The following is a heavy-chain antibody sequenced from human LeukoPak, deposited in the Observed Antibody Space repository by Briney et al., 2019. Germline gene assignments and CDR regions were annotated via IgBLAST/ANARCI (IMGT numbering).Heavy chain of an antibody. Sequence: SGGSLRLSCAASGFTFSSYEMNWVRQAPGKGLEWVSYISSSGSTIYYADSVKGRFTISRDNSKNTLYLQMNSLRAEDTAVYYCANRGYNYGLDAFDIWGQGTMVTVSS. D-gene: IGHD5-18*01. CDR1: GFTFSSYE. V-gene: IGHV3-48*03. CDR3: ANRGYNYGLDAFDI. CDR2: ISSSGSTI. J-gene: IGHJ3*02.